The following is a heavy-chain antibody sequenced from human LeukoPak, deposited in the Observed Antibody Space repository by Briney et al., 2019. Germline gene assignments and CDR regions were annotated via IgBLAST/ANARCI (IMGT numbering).Heavy chain of an antibody. D-gene: IGHD3-22*01. CDR3: AKERGYYYDSSGQGMDV. CDR2: ISWNSGSI. Sequence: GGSLRLSCAASGFTFDDYAMHWVRQAPGKGLEWVSGISWNSGSIGYADSVKGRFTISRDNAKNSLYLQMNSLRAEDTALYYCAKERGYYYDSSGQGMDVWGQGTTVTVSS. V-gene: IGHV3-9*01. CDR1: GFTFDDYA. J-gene: IGHJ6*02.